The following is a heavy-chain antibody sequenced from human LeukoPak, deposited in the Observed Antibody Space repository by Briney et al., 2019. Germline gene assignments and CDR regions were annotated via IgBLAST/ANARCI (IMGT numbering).Heavy chain of an antibody. CDR1: GGSFSGYY. CDR3: ARTIAPSSWSKDLPFDP. Sequence: PSETLSLTFAVYGGSFSGYYWSWIRQPPGKGLEWIGEINHSGSTNYNPSLKSRVTISVDASKNQFSLKLSSVTAADTAVYYCARTIAPSSWSKDLPFDPWGQGTLVTVSS. D-gene: IGHD6-13*01. V-gene: IGHV4-34*01. CDR2: INHSGST. J-gene: IGHJ5*02.